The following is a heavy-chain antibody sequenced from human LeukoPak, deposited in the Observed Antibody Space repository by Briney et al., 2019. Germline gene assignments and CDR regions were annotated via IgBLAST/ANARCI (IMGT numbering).Heavy chain of an antibody. CDR3: ASLWEPLAGDAFDI. D-gene: IGHD1-26*01. J-gene: IGHJ3*02. CDR1: SGSISSGSYY. Sequence: TMSLTCTVSSGSISSGSYYWRWIRQTAGRGLEWIGRIYTSGSTNYNPSLKSRVTISVDTSKNQFSLKLSSVTAADTGVYYCASLWEPLAGDAFDIWGGGTMVTVSS. V-gene: IGHV4-61*02. CDR2: IYTSGST.